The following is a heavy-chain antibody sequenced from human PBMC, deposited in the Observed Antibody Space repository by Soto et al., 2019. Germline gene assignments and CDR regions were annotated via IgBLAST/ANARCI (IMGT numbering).Heavy chain of an antibody. J-gene: IGHJ4*02. CDR2: ISYDGSNK. Sequence: GGSLRLSCAASGFTFSSYGMHWVRQAPGKGLEWVAVISYDGSNKYYADSVKGRFTISRDNSKNTLYLQMNSLRAEDTAVYYCAKKVGGWGQGTLVTVSS. V-gene: IGHV3-30*18. CDR1: GFTFSSYG. CDR3: AKKVGG.